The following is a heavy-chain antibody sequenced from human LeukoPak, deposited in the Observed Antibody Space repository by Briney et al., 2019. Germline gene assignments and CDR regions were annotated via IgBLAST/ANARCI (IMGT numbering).Heavy chain of an antibody. Sequence: GRSLRLSCAASGFTFSSYGMHWVRQAPGKGLEWVAVISHDGSNKYYADSVKGRFTISRDNSKNTLYLQMNSLRAEDTAVYYCAKVVRGGDFWSGYYYGMDVWGQGTTVTVSS. V-gene: IGHV3-30*18. CDR2: ISHDGSNK. D-gene: IGHD3-3*01. CDR1: GFTFSSYG. CDR3: AKVVRGGDFWSGYYYGMDV. J-gene: IGHJ6*02.